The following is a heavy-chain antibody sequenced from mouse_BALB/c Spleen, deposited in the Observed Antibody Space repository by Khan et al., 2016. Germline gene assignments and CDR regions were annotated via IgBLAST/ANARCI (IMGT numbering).Heavy chain of an antibody. J-gene: IGHJ2*01. Sequence: QIQLVQSGPELKKPGETIKISCKASGYTFTNYGMNWVKQAPGKGLKWMGWINTNTGEPTYAEEFKGRFAFSLETSASTAYLQINNLKNEDTATYFCARRSYFGNYDYWGQGTTLTVSS. CDR1: GYTFTNYG. V-gene: IGHV9-3*02. D-gene: IGHD2-1*01. CDR2: INTNTGEP. CDR3: ARRSYFGNYDY.